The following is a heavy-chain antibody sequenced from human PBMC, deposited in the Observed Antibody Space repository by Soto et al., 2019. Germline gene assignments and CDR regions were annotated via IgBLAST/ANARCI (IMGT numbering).Heavy chain of an antibody. CDR1: GYTFTSYA. CDR2: INAGNGNT. CDR3: AVAVAGYFDY. V-gene: IGHV1-3*01. Sequence: QVQLVQSGAEVKKPGASVKVSCKASGYTFTSYAMHWVRQAPGQRLEWMGWINAGNGNTKYSKKFQGRVTITRDTSASTAYMELSSLRSEDTAVYYCAVAVAGYFDYWGQGTLVTVSS. D-gene: IGHD6-19*01. J-gene: IGHJ4*02.